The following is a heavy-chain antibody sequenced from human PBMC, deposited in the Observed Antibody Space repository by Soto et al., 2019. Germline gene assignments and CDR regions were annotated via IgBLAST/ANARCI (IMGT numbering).Heavy chain of an antibody. CDR1: GFIFSTHS. V-gene: IGHV3-48*01. J-gene: IGHJ4*02. CDR2: ITSSSVT. Sequence: GGSLRLSCAASGFIFSTHSMNWVRQAPGKGLEWISYITSSSVTMYADSVKGRFTISRDNAKNSLYLQMNSLRAEDTAVYFCGGEVGFQLIYWGQGTLVTVSS. CDR3: GGEVGFQLIY. D-gene: IGHD2-2*01.